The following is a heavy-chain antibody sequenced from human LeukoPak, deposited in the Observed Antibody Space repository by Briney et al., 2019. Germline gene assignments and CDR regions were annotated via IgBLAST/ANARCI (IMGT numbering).Heavy chain of an antibody. D-gene: IGHD3-22*01. J-gene: IGHJ4*02. Sequence: PGGSLRLSCTASGMMFSSYEMFWVRQAPGKGLQWISYISGSGNTRKYADSVKGRFTISRDNAKKSLQLEMSGLRGDDSAIYYCASAMLASDSSGYYTSDYLEHWGQGTLVSVSS. CDR3: ASAMLASDSSGYYTSDYLEH. V-gene: IGHV3-48*03. CDR1: GMMFSSYE. CDR2: ISGSGNTR.